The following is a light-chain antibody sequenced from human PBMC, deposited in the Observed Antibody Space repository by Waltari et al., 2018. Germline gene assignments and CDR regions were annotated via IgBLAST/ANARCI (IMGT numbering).Light chain of an antibody. J-gene: IGKJ1*01. V-gene: IGKV1-9*01. CDR3: QQLIHYLWT. CDR2: SAS. CDR1: QGISSY. Sequence: DIQLTQSPSFLSASVGDRVTITCRASQGISSYLAWYQQKPGKAPELLSYSASTLQSGVPSRFSASGSGTEFTLTISSLQPEDFATYHCQQLIHYLWTFGQGTKVEI.